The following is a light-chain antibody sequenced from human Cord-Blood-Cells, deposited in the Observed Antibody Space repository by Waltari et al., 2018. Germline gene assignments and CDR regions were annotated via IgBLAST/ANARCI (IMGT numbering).Light chain of an antibody. Sequence: EIVLTQSPATLSLSPGAGATLSCRASQSVSSYLAWYQQKPGQAPRLLIYDASNRATGIPARFSGSGSGTDFTLTISRLEPEDFAVYYCQQRSNWPITFGQGTRLEIK. CDR2: DAS. CDR1: QSVSSY. J-gene: IGKJ5*01. V-gene: IGKV3-11*01. CDR3: QQRSNWPIT.